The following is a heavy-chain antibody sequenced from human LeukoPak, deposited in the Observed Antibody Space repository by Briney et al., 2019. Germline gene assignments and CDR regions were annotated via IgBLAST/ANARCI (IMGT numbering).Heavy chain of an antibody. CDR2: ISGSSRSV. CDR3: GGSHTVAHFYFAVDV. CDR1: GFIFRTYS. V-gene: IGHV3-48*02. Sequence: GSLRLSCAASGFIFRTYSLTWVRQAPGKGLEWISYISGSSRSVYYADSVKGRFTISRDNADNSLYLQMNSLRDEDTAVYYCGGSHTVAHFYFAVDVWGQGTTVTVSS. D-gene: IGHD2-21*01. J-gene: IGHJ6*02.